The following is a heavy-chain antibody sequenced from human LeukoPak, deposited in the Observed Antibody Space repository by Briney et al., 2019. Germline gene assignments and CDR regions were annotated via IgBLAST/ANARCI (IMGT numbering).Heavy chain of an antibody. CDR2: INHSGST. Sequence: SETLSLTCAVYGGSFSGYYWSWIRQPPGKGLEWIGEINHSGSTNYNPSLKSRVTISVDTSKNQFSLKLSSVTAADTAVYYCASTRGYYDSSGYYQYYFDYWGQGTLVTVSS. V-gene: IGHV4-34*09. D-gene: IGHD3-22*01. J-gene: IGHJ4*02. CDR3: ASTRGYYDSSGYYQYYFDY. CDR1: GGSFSGYY.